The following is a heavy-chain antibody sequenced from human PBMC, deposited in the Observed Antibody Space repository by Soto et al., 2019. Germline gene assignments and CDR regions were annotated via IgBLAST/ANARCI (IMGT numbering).Heavy chain of an antibody. CDR3: AKDRPSGSRPYYYGMDV. D-gene: IGHD1-26*01. CDR1: GYTFTSYD. Sequence: ASVKVSCKASGYTFTSYDINWVRQATGQGPEWMGWMNPDSGNTGYVQKFQGRVTMTRNTAISTAYMELSSLRAEDTAVYYCAKDRPSGSRPYYYGMDVWGQGTTVTVSS. V-gene: IGHV1-8*01. CDR2: MNPDSGNT. J-gene: IGHJ6*02.